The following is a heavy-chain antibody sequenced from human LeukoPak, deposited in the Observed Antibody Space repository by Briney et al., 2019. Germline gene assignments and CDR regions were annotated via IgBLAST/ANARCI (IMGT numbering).Heavy chain of an antibody. Sequence: GGSLRLSCAASGFTFSSYRMHWVRQAPGKGLVWASRINSDGSSTSYADSVKGRFTISRDNAKNTLYLQMNSLRAEDTAVYYCARGSHYDFWSGYTIGFDPWGQGTLVTVSS. D-gene: IGHD3-3*01. V-gene: IGHV3-74*01. CDR3: ARGSHYDFWSGYTIGFDP. CDR2: INSDGSST. J-gene: IGHJ5*02. CDR1: GFTFSSYR.